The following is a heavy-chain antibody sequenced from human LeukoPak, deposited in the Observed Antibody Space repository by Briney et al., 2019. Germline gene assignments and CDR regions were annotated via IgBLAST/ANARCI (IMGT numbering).Heavy chain of an antibody. V-gene: IGHV5-51*01. D-gene: IGHD3-10*01. CDR2: IYPGDSDT. CDR3: ARRSVTMVRGVVVDAFDI. CDR1: GYSFTSYW. Sequence: PGESLKISCKGSGYSFTSYWIGWVRQMPGKGLEWMGIIYPGDSDTRYSPSFQGQVTISADKSISTAYLQWSSLKASDTAMYYCARRSVTMVRGVVVDAFDIWGQGTMVTVSS. J-gene: IGHJ3*02.